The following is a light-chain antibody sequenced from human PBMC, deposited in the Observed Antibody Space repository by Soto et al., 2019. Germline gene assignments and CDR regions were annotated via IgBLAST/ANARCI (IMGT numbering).Light chain of an antibody. CDR2: DAS. CDR1: QSVSNY. Sequence: EVVLTQSPATLSLSPGDRATLSCRASQSVSNYLAWYQQKLGQAPRLLIYDASNRATGIPARFSGSGSETDFTLTISSLEPEDFAVYYCQQRSDWPSFGQGTKLEIK. J-gene: IGKJ2*01. V-gene: IGKV3-11*01. CDR3: QQRSDWPS.